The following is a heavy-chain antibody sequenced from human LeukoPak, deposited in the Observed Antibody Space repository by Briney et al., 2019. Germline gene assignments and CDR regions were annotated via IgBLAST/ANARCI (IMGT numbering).Heavy chain of an antibody. CDR3: ARVPRGSPPPLAIDY. V-gene: IGHV4-31*03. D-gene: IGHD2-15*01. Sequence: PSQTLSLTCTVSGGSISSGGYYWSWIRQHPGKGLEWIGYIYYSGSTYYNPSLKSRVTISVDTSKNQFSLKLSSVTAADTAVYYCARVPRGSPPPLAIDYWGQGTLVTVSS. J-gene: IGHJ4*02. CDR1: GGSISSGGYY. CDR2: IYYSGST.